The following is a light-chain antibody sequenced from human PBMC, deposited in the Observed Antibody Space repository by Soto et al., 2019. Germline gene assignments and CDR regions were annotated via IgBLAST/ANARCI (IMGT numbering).Light chain of an antibody. CDR1: TISSQS. CDR3: QVWHGNSEHLWV. Sequence: SYELTQPPSVSVAPGQTARMACGGDTISSQSVHWYQQKPGHAPVLVVYDDSARPSVISERFSGSNSANTAALTITRVEVGDEDDYYCQVWHGNSEHLWVFGGGTKVTVL. J-gene: IGLJ3*02. V-gene: IGLV3-21*02. CDR2: DDS.